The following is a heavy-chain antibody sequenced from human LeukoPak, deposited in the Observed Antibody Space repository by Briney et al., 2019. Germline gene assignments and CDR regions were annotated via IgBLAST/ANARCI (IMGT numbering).Heavy chain of an antibody. V-gene: IGHV4-38-2*02. Sequence: SETLSLTCTVSGYSISSGYYWGWIRQPPGKGLEWIGSIYHSGSTYYNPSLKSRVTISVDTSKNQFSLKLSSVTAADTAVYYCARADRSGSYSYYFDYWGQGTLVTVSS. J-gene: IGHJ4*02. CDR2: IYHSGST. CDR1: GYSISSGYY. D-gene: IGHD3-10*01. CDR3: ARADRSGSYSYYFDY.